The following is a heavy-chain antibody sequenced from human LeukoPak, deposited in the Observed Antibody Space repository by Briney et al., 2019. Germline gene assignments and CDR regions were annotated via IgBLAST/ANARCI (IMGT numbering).Heavy chain of an antibody. CDR2: ISYDGSNK. D-gene: IGHD6-19*01. CDR3: AKGQYSSGWYALSGFDY. Sequence: GGSLRLSCAASGFTFSSYGMHWVRQAPGKGLEWVAVISYDGSNKYYADSVKGRFTISRDNSKNTLYLQMNSLRAEDTAVYYCAKGQYSSGWYALSGFDYWGQGTLVTVSS. J-gene: IGHJ4*02. V-gene: IGHV3-30*18. CDR1: GFTFSSYG.